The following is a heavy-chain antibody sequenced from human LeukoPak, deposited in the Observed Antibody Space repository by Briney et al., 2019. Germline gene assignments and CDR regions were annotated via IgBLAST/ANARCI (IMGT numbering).Heavy chain of an antibody. CDR2: TSKDGSDT. D-gene: IGHD6-25*01. CDR3: ARGGYSGSYYRFS. CDR1: GFTFSGSW. V-gene: IGHV3-74*01. J-gene: IGHJ4*02. Sequence: PGGSLRLSCAVSGFTFSGSWMHWVRQAPGKGPEWLSRTSKDGSDTVYADSAKGRLTASRDNAKNTVYLELTNLRPDDTALYYCARGGYSGSYYRFSWGRGTLVTVAS.